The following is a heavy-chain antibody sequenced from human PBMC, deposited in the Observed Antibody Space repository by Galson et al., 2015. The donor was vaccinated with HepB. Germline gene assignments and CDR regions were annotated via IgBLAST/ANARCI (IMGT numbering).Heavy chain of an antibody. J-gene: IGHJ6*02. V-gene: IGHV3-11*06. Sequence: SLRLSCAASGFTFSDYYMSWIRQAPGKGLEWVSYISSSSSYTNYADSVKGRFTISRDNAKNSLYLQMNSLRAEDTAVYYCARSWGLAKFLVDDMDVWGQGTTVTVSS. CDR1: GFTFSDYY. D-gene: IGHD7-27*01. CDR2: ISSSSSYT. CDR3: ARSWGLAKFLVDDMDV.